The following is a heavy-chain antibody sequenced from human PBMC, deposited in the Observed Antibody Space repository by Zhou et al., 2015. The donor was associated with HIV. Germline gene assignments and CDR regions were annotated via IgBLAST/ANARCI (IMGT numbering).Heavy chain of an antibody. J-gene: IGHJ4*02. D-gene: IGHD2-15*01. V-gene: IGHV3-11*01. CDR3: ARRAWVAYFDY. Sequence: QVQLVESGGDLVKPGRSLRLSCAASGFTFSDYYMTWIRQAPGKGLEWISSISNSGTIIYYADSVKGRFTVSRDNAKNSLYLQMNSLRVEDTAVYYCARRAWVAYFDYWGPGNPGHRLL. CDR1: GFTFSDYY. CDR2: ISNSGTII.